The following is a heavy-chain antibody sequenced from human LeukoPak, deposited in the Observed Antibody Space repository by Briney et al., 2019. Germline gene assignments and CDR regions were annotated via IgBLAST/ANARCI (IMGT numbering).Heavy chain of an antibody. D-gene: IGHD5-12*01. CDR2: VNHGGGT. Sequence: PSETLSLTCAVYGGPFGGYYWSWIRQPPGKGLEWIGEVNHGGGTNYNPSLKSRVTISVDTSKNQFSLKLSSVTAADTAVYYCATWSNIVATVTDYWGQGTLVTVSS. J-gene: IGHJ4*02. CDR1: GGPFGGYY. V-gene: IGHV4-34*01. CDR3: ATWSNIVATVTDY.